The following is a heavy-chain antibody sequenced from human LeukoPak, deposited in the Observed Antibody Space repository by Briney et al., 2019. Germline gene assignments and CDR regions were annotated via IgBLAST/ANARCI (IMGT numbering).Heavy chain of an antibody. J-gene: IGHJ4*02. CDR2: IYYSGST. Sequence: SETLSLTCTVSGGSISSSSYYWGWIRQPPGKGLEWIGSIYYSGSTYYNPSLKSRVTISVDTSKNQFSLKLSSVTAADTAVYYCARDRYDYVWGSYPGPYYFDYWGQGTLVTVSS. V-gene: IGHV4-39*07. D-gene: IGHD3-16*02. CDR3: ARDRYDYVWGSYPGPYYFDY. CDR1: GGSISSSSYY.